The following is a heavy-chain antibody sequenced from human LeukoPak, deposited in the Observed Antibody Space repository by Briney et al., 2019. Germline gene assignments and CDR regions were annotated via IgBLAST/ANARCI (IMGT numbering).Heavy chain of an antibody. CDR3: AQEIYDSSGYYYGDWFDP. Sequence: PSETLSLTCTVSGGSISSSSYYWGWIRQPPGKGLEWIGSIYYSGSTYYNPSLKSRVTISVDTSKNQFSLKLSSVTAADTAVYYCAQEIYDSSGYYYGDWFDPWGQGTLVTVSS. CDR2: IYYSGST. J-gene: IGHJ5*02. V-gene: IGHV4-39*07. D-gene: IGHD3-22*01. CDR1: GGSISSSSYY.